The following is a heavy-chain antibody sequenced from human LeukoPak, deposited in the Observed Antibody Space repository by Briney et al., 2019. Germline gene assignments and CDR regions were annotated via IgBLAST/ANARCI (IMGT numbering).Heavy chain of an antibody. D-gene: IGHD1-7*01. Sequence: ASVKVSCKASGGTFSSYAISWVRQAPGQGLEWMGRIIPILGIANYAQKFQGRATITADKSTSTAYMELSSLRSEDTAVYYCARVTGTTVHYYYYYGMDVWGQGTTVTVSS. V-gene: IGHV1-69*04. J-gene: IGHJ6*02. CDR2: IIPILGIA. CDR3: ARVTGTTVHYYYYYGMDV. CDR1: GGTFSSYA.